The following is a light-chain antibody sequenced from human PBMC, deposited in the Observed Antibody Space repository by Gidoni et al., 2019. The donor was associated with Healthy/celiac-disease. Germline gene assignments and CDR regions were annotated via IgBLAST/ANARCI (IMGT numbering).Light chain of an antibody. CDR2: DVS. Sequence: QSALPQPASVSGSPGPSITISCTGTSSDVGGYNFVSWYQQHPGKAPKLMIYDVSNRPSGVSNRFSGSKSGNTASLTISGLQAEDEADYYCSSYTSSSIKVFGTGTKVTVL. CDR1: SSDVGGYNF. CDR3: SSYTSSSIKV. V-gene: IGLV2-14*03. J-gene: IGLJ1*01.